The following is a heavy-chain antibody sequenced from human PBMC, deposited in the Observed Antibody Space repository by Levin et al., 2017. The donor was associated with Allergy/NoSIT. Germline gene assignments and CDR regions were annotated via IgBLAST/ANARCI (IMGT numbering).Heavy chain of an antibody. J-gene: IGHJ6*03. CDR2: ISYDGSNK. CDR1: GFTFSSYA. Sequence: GGSLRLSCAASGFTFSSYAMHWVRQAPGKGLEWVAVISYDGSNKYYADSVKGRFTISRDNSKNTLYLQMNSLRAEDTAVYYCARDQIGGMVAATYYYYYYMDGWGKGTTVTVSS. V-gene: IGHV3-30-3*01. CDR3: ARDQIGGMVAATYYYYYYMDG. D-gene: IGHD2-15*01.